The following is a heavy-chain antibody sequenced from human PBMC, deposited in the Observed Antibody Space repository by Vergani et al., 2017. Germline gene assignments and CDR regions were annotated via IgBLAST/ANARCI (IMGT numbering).Heavy chain of an antibody. CDR1: GYSFTSYW. V-gene: IGHV5-51*01. D-gene: IGHD3-10*01. J-gene: IGHJ3*02. CDR3: ARRHRITMVRDAFDI. Sequence: EVQLVQSGAEVKKPGESLRISCKGSGYSFTSYWISWVRQMPGKGLEWMGIIYPGDSDTRYSPSFQGQVTISADKSISTAYLQWSSLKASDTAMYYCARRHRITMVRDAFDIWGQGTMVTVSS. CDR2: IYPGDSDT.